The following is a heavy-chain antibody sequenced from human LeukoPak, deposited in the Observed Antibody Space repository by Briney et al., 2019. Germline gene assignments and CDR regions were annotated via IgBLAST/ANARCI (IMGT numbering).Heavy chain of an antibody. CDR3: AREYSAFDY. V-gene: IGHV4-61*08. CDR1: GDPISTSSDY. D-gene: IGHD5-12*01. CDR2: IYYSGST. J-gene: IGHJ4*02. Sequence: SETLSLTCTVSGDPISTSSDYKWTWIRQPPRKGLEWNGYIYYSGSTNYNPSLQSRVTISVDTSNNQFSLKLTSVTAADTAVYYCAREYSAFDYWGQGTLVTVSS.